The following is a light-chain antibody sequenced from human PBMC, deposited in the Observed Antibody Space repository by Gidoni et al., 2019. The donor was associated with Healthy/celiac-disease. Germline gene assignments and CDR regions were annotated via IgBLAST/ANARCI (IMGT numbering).Light chain of an antibody. CDR1: KLGDKY. Sequence: SYELIQPPSVSVPPGQTASITCFGDKLGDKYACWYQQKPGQSPVLVIYQDSKRPAGIPERFSGSNAGNTATLTISGTQAMDEADYYCQAWDSSTVVFGGGTKLTVL. J-gene: IGLJ2*01. CDR3: QAWDSSTVV. CDR2: QDS. V-gene: IGLV3-1*01.